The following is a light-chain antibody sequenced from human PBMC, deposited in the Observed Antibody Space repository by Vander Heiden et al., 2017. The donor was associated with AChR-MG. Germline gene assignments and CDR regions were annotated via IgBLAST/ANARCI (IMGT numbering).Light chain of an antibody. CDR1: RSNIGCNT. CDR3: AACDDSLNGQL. V-gene: IGLV1-44*01. J-gene: IGLJ2*01. Sequence: QSVLTQPPSASGTPGRRVTHSFSGSRSNIGCNTVNWYLQLPGTAPKLLIYSNNQQPSGFPDRFSGSKSGASASLAISGLQSEDEADYYCAACDDSLNGQLFGGVTKLTVL. CDR2: SNN.